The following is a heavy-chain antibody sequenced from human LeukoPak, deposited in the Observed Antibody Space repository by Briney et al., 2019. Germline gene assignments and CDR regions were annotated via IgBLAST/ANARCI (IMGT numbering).Heavy chain of an antibody. CDR2: IYGDGSST. CDR3: ARALAVAGTGGFDP. V-gene: IGHV3-74*01. J-gene: IGHJ5*02. CDR1: GFTFSDFW. D-gene: IGHD6-19*01. Sequence: PGGSLRLSCAASGFTFSDFWMHWVRQAPGKGLVWVALIYGDGSSTSYADSVKGRFTISRDNAKNTLYLQMNSLRAEDTAVYYCARALAVAGTGGFDPWGQGTLVTVSS.